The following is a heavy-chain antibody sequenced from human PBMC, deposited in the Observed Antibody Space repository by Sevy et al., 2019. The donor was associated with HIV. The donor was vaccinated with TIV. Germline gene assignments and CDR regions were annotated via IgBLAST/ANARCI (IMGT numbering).Heavy chain of an antibody. Sequence: ASVKVSCKTSGYTFSSHDINWVRQAPGQGLEWMGWMNPNNGNTDYVQKFQDRVTMTRDRSIATAYMELRGLTSDDTAVYYCARDPSGNYLAPHYRDYYGLDVWGQGTAVTVSS. D-gene: IGHD1-7*01. J-gene: IGHJ6*02. CDR2: MNPNNGNT. CDR1: GYTFSSHD. CDR3: ARDPSGNYLAPHYRDYYGLDV. V-gene: IGHV1-8*01.